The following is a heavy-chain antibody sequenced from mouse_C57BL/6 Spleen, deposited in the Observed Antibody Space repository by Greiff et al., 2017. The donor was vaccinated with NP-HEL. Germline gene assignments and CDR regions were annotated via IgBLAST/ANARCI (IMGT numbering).Heavy chain of an antibody. CDR3: ARDWDEDYAMDY. J-gene: IGHJ4*01. D-gene: IGHD4-1*01. CDR2: INPYNGGT. Sequence: VQLQQSGPVLVKPGASVKMSCKASGYTFTDYYMNWVKQSHGKSLEWIGVINPYNGGTSYNQKFKGKATLTVDKSSSTAYMELNSLTSEDSAVYYCARDWDEDYAMDYWGQGTSVTVSS. V-gene: IGHV1-19*01. CDR1: GYTFTDYY.